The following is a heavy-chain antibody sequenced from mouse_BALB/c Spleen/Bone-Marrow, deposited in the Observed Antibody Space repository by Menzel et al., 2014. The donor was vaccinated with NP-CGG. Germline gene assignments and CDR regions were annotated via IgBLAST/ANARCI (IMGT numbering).Heavy chain of an antibody. V-gene: IGHV5-17*02. D-gene: IGHD2-4*01. CDR2: ISNGSSTI. CDR1: GFPFSSFG. Sequence: VQLKDSGGGLVQPGGSRKLSCAASGFPFSSFGMHWVRQAPEKGLEWVAYISNGSSTIYYADTVKGRFTISRDNPKNTLFLQMTSLRSEDTAMYYCARKGAMITHYYAMDYWGQGTSVTVSS. CDR3: ARKGAMITHYYAMDY. J-gene: IGHJ4*01.